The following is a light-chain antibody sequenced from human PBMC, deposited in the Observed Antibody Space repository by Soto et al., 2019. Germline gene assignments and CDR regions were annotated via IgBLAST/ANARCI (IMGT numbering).Light chain of an antibody. V-gene: IGKV1-33*01. Sequence: DIQMTQSPSSLSASVGDRVTITCQASQDISNYFNWYQQKPGKAPKLLIYDASNLETGVPSRFSGSGSGTDFTLTISSLQPEDFATYYCQQYADLPLTFGPGTKVDIK. J-gene: IGKJ3*01. CDR1: QDISNY. CDR3: QQYADLPLT. CDR2: DAS.